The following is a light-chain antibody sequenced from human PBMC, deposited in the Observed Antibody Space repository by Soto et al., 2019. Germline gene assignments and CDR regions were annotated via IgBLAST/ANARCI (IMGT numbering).Light chain of an antibody. CDR1: QDISSY. Sequence: DIRMTQSPSAMSASVGDRVTITCRASQDISSYLNWYQQKPGKAPKLLIYAASSLQSGVPSRFSGSGSGTDFTLTISSLQPEDFATYYCQQSYSTPLTFGGGTKVDIK. V-gene: IGKV1-39*01. J-gene: IGKJ4*01. CDR2: AAS. CDR3: QQSYSTPLT.